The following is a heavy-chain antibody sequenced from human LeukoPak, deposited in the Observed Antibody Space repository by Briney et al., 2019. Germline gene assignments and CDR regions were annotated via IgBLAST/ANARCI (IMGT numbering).Heavy chain of an antibody. CDR2: IYYSGST. CDR1: GDSISSSSYY. Sequence: SETLSLTCTVSGDSISSSSYYWGWIRQPPGKGLQWIGSIYYSGSTNYNPSLKSRVTISVDTSKNQFSLKLSSVTAADTAVYYCARVGGSGSYYYRYFDYWGQGTLVTVSS. J-gene: IGHJ4*02. CDR3: ARVGGSGSYYYRYFDY. V-gene: IGHV4-39*07. D-gene: IGHD3-10*01.